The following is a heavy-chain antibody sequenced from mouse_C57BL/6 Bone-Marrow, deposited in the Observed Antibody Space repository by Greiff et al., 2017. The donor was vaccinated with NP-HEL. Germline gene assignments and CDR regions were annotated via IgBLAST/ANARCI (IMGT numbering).Heavy chain of an antibody. CDR1: GFTFSSYA. J-gene: IGHJ2*01. D-gene: IGHD2-3*01. CDR2: ISSGGDYI. Sequence: EVKVVESGEGLVKPGGSLKLSCAASGFTFSSYAMSWVRQTPEKRLEWVAYISSGGDYIYYADTVKGRFTISRDNARNTLYLQMSSLKSEDTAMYYCTREGVYDGYFLHYFDYWGQGTTLTVSS. CDR3: TREGVYDGYFLHYFDY. V-gene: IGHV5-9-1*02.